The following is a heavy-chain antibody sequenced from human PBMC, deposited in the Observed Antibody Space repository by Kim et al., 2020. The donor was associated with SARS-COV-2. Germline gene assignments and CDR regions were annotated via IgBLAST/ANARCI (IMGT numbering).Heavy chain of an antibody. V-gene: IGHV3-11*06. J-gene: IGHJ5*02. CDR3: ARGARDGYNSFWFDP. CDR2: ISSSSSYT. Sequence: GGSLRLSCAASGFTFSDYYMSWIRQAPGKGLEWVSYISSSSSYTNYADSVKGRFTISRDNAKNSLYLQMNSLRAEDTAVYYCARGARDGYNSFWFDPWGQGTLVTVSS. D-gene: IGHD5-12*01. CDR1: GFTFSDYY.